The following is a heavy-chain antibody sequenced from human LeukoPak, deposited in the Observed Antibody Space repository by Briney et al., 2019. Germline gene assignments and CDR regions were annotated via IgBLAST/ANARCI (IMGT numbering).Heavy chain of an antibody. CDR1: GYSFTSYW. V-gene: IGHV5-51*01. CDR2: IYPGDSDT. D-gene: IGHD3-22*01. J-gene: IGHJ4*02. Sequence: GESLKISCKGSGYSFTSYWIGWVRQMPGKGLEWMGIIYPGDSDTRYSPSFQGQVTISADKSISTAYLQWSSLKASDTAMYYCARHTYYYDSSGSPPSSRSFDYWGQGTLVTVSS. CDR3: ARHTYYYDSSGSPPSSRSFDY.